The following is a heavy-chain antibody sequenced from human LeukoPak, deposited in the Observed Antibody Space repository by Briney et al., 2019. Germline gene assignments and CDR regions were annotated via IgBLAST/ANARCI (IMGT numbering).Heavy chain of an antibody. CDR2: IYTSGST. CDR3: AKSLYYDILTPDSPFDP. J-gene: IGHJ5*02. D-gene: IGHD3-9*01. V-gene: IGHV4-4*07. CDR1: GGSISSYY. Sequence: SETLSLTCTVSGGSISSYYWSWIRQPAGKGLEWIGRIYTSGSTNYNPSLKSRVTMSVDTSKNQFSLKLSSVTAADTAVYYCAKSLYYDILTPDSPFDPWGQGTLVTVSS.